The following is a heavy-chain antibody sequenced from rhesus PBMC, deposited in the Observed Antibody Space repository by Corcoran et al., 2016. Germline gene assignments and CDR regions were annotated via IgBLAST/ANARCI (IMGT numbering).Heavy chain of an antibody. CDR1: GFSLTTSGMG. CDR3: ARCGVNTATRGFDV. J-gene: IGHJ5-1*01. V-gene: IGHV2-174*01. CDR2: IYWDDAT. Sequence: QVTLKESGPALVKPTQTLKLTCTFSGFSLTTSGMGVAWIRQPPGKALEGLALIYWDDATRYNTSLKSRLTISKDTSKNQVVLTITNMDPVDTATYYCARCGVNTATRGFDVWGPGVLVTVSS. D-gene: IGHD4-23*01.